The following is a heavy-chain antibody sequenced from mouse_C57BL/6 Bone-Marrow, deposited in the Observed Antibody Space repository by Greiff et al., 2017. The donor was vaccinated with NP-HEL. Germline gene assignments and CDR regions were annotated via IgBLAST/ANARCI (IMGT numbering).Heavy chain of an antibody. CDR1: GFSLTRYG. D-gene: IGHD3-2*02. Sequence: LQESGPGLVQPSQSLSITCTVSGFSLTRYGVHWVRQSPGKGLEWLGVIWSGGSTDYNAAFISRLSISKDNSKGKVFFKMNSLQADDTAIYYCAKGAAQATNFDYWGQGTTLTVSS. CDR2: IWSGGST. V-gene: IGHV2-2*01. CDR3: AKGAAQATNFDY. J-gene: IGHJ2*01.